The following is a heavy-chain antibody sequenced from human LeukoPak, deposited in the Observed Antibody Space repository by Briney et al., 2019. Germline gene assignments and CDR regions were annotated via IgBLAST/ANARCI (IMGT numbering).Heavy chain of an antibody. CDR3: ARDLWFGEASY. Sequence: PGRSLRLSCAASGFTFSSYGMHWVRQAPGKGLEWVAVIWYDGSNKYYADSVKGRFTISRDNSKNTLYLQMNSLRAEDTAVYYCARDLWFGEASYWGQGTLVTVSS. CDR2: IWYDGSNK. J-gene: IGHJ4*02. CDR1: GFTFSSYG. D-gene: IGHD3-10*01. V-gene: IGHV3-30*19.